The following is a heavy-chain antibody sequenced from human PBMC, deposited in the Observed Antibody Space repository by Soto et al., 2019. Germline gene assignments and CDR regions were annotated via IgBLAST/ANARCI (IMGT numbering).Heavy chain of an antibody. Sequence: GGSLRLSCAASGFTFSNYGMSWVRQAPGKGLEWVSALPEIGTNTYYADSVKGRFTISRDNSKNTLFLQINNLRAGDTAVYYCAKKSRVGATWYFEYWGQGTLVTSPQ. CDR3: AKKSRVGATWYFEY. V-gene: IGHV3-23*01. J-gene: IGHJ4*02. CDR1: GFTFSNYG. CDR2: LPEIGTNT. D-gene: IGHD1-26*01.